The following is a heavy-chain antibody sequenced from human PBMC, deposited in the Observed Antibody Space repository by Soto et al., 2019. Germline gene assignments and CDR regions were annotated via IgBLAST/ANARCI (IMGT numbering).Heavy chain of an antibody. CDR3: ATYTSWDY. Sequence: EVQLVETGGGLIQPGGSLRLSCAASGFTVSNNYMSWVRQAPGKGLEWVSLIYSGGSTFYADSVKSRFTISRDNSKNTLFVQMNSLRAEDTAVDFCATYTSWDYWGQGTLVTVSP. D-gene: IGHD2-2*01. J-gene: IGHJ4*02. V-gene: IGHV3-53*02. CDR1: GFTVSNNY. CDR2: IYSGGST.